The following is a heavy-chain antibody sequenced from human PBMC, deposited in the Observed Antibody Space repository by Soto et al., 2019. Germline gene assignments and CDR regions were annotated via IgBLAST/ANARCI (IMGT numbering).Heavy chain of an antibody. CDR1: GYTFTGYF. CDR2: INPNSGAT. CDR3: ARGGGTILAPLP. J-gene: IGHJ5*02. V-gene: IGHV1-2*02. D-gene: IGHD3-3*01. Sequence: QVQLVQSGAEVKKPGASVKVSCKASGYTFTGYFMHWVRQAPGQGLEWMGWINPNSGATKYAQKFQGRDTLSRDTSIRTAYMELTGLRSDDTAVYYCARGGGTILAPLPWGQGTQVTVSS.